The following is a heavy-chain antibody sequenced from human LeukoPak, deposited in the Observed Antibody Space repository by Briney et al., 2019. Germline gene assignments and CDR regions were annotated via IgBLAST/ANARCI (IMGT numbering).Heavy chain of an antibody. D-gene: IGHD5-24*01. CDR2: IYYSGST. J-gene: IGHJ4*02. V-gene: IGHV4-59*08. CDR1: GGSITNYY. CDR3: AGSGRVATIDY. Sequence: PSETLSLTCTVSGGSITNYYWSWIRQPPGKGLEWIGYIYYSGSTNYNPSLKSRVTISVDTSKNQFSLKLSSVTAADTAVYYCAGSGRVATIDYWGQGTLVTVSS.